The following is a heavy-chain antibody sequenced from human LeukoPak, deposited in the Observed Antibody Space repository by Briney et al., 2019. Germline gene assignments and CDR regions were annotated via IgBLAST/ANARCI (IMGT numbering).Heavy chain of an antibody. CDR2: IYYSGST. Sequence: SETLSLTCTVSGGSISSSSYYWGWIRQPPGKGLEWIGSIYYSGSTYYNPSLKSRVTISVDTSKNQFSLKLSSVTAADTAVYYCARSGTYSSPYYFDYWGQGTLVTVSS. CDR3: ARSGTYSSPYYFDY. J-gene: IGHJ4*02. V-gene: IGHV4-39*07. D-gene: IGHD6-19*01. CDR1: GGSISSSSYY.